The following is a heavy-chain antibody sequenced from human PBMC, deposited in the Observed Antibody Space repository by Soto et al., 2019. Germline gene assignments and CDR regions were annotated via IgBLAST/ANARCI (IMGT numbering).Heavy chain of an antibody. J-gene: IGHJ2*01. CDR3: ARGNHRWLQLWYFDL. CDR2: ISTIFGTA. V-gene: IGHV1-69*12. CDR1: GGTFSSYT. D-gene: IGHD5-12*01. Sequence: QVQLVQSGAEVKKPGSSVTVSCKASGGTFSSYTISWVRQAPGPGLEWMGGISTIFGTANYAQKCQGRVTITADESTSTAYMELNSLRSEDTAVYYCARGNHRWLQLWYFDLWGRGTLVTVSS.